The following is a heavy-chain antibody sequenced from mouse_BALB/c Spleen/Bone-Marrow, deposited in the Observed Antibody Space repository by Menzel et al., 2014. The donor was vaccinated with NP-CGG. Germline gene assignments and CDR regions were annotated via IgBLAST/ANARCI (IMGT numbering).Heavy chain of an antibody. Sequence: EVKLMESGAELVKPGASVKLSCTASGFNIKDTYMHWVKQRPEHGLEWIGRIDPANGNTKYDPKFQGKATITADTSSNTAYLQLSSLTSGDTAVYFCARAYYGNYPYAMDYWGQGTSVTVSS. CDR2: IDPANGNT. CDR1: GFNIKDTY. D-gene: IGHD2-10*01. J-gene: IGHJ4*01. CDR3: ARAYYGNYPYAMDY. V-gene: IGHV14-3*02.